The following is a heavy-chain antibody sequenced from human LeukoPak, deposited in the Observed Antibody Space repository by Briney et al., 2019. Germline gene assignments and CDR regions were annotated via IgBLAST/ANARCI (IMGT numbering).Heavy chain of an antibody. CDR1: GFTFSSYG. J-gene: IGHJ4*02. Sequence: GGSLRLSCAASGFTFSSYGMHWVRQAPGKGLEWVAFIRYDGSNKYYADSVKGRFTISRDNSKNTLYLQMNSLRAEDTAVYYCAKDRGWQQLPPPGFDYWGQGTLVTVSS. D-gene: IGHD6-13*01. CDR3: AKDRGWQQLPPPGFDY. V-gene: IGHV3-30*02. CDR2: IRYDGSNK.